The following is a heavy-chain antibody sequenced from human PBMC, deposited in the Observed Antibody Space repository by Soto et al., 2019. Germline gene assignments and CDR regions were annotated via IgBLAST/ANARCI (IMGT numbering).Heavy chain of an antibody. V-gene: IGHV3-11*05. Sequence: PRLSCAASGFTISDYYMSWIRQPPGKGMEWVSYISSSSSYTNYADSVKGRFTISRDNAKNSLYLQMNSLRAEDTAVYYCARDGGSVTAVAGTPDRYNCYVMDVLANG. J-gene: IGHJ6*04. CDR3: ARDGGSVTAVAGTPDRYNCYVMDV. CDR2: ISSSSSYT. CDR1: GFTISDYY. D-gene: IGHD6-19*01.